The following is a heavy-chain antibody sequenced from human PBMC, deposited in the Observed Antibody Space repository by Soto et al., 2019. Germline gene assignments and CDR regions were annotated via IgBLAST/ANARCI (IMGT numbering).Heavy chain of an antibody. V-gene: IGHV4-39*01. CDR1: GGSISSSSYY. Sequence: SETLSLTCTVSGGSISSSSYYWGWIRQPPGKGLEWIGSIYYSGSTYYNPSLKSRVTISVDTSKNQFSLKLSSVTAADTAVYYCARHYRLVLVYWGQGTLVTVSS. CDR2: IYYSGST. D-gene: IGHD6-6*01. CDR3: ARHYRLVLVY. J-gene: IGHJ4*02.